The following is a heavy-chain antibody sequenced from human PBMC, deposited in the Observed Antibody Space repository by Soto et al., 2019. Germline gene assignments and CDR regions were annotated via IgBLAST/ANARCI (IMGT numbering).Heavy chain of an antibody. D-gene: IGHD6-6*01. CDR3: TTGPYSSSSFGY. CDR2: IKSKTDGGTT. V-gene: IGHV3-15*01. J-gene: IGHJ4*02. Sequence: GGSLRLSCAASGFTFGNAWMSWVRQAPGKGLEWVGRIKSKTDGGTTDYAAPVKGRFTISRDDSKNTLYLQMNSLKTEDTAVYSCTTGPYSSSSFGYWGQGTLVTVSS. CDR1: GFTFGNAW.